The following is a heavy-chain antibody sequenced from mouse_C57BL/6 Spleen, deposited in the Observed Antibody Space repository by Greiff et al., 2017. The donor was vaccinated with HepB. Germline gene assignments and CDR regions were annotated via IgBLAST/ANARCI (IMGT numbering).Heavy chain of an antibody. J-gene: IGHJ1*03. CDR2: IHPNSGST. CDR3: ARTLPYDGFV. V-gene: IGHV1-64*01. D-gene: IGHD2-3*01. CDR1: GYTFTSYW. Sequence: QVQLKQPGAELVKPGASVKLSCKASGYTFTSYWMHWVKQRPGQGLEWIGMIHPNSGSTNYNEKFKSKATLTVDKSSSTAYMQLSSLTSEDSAVYYCARTLPYDGFVWGTGTTVTVSS.